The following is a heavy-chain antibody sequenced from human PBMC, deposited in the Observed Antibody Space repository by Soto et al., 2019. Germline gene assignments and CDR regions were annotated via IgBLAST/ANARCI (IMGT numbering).Heavy chain of an antibody. V-gene: IGHV3-11*06. CDR1: GFTFSDYY. CDR3: AREGGRYTVGYCSGGSCLDYYGMDV. Sequence: GGSLRLSCAASGFTFSDYYMSWIRQAPGKGLEWVSYISSSSSYTNYADSVKGRFTISRDKAKNSLYLQMNSLRAEDTAVYYCAREGGRYTVGYCSGGSCLDYYGMDVWGQGTTVTVSS. J-gene: IGHJ6*02. CDR2: ISSSSSYT. D-gene: IGHD2-15*01.